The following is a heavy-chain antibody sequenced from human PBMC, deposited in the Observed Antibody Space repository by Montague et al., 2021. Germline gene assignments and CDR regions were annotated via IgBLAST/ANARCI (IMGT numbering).Heavy chain of an antibody. CDR3: ASGGGAAALPDF. J-gene: IGHJ4*02. CDR2: MNPDIGNT. Sequence: SAKVSCKASGYTFTSYDINWVRQATGQGLEWMGWMNPDIGNTGYAQKFQGRVTMTRDTSISTAYMELSSLRSDDTAVYYCASGGGAAALPDFWGQGTLVTVSS. D-gene: IGHD6-13*01. CDR1: GYTFTSYD. V-gene: IGHV1-8*01.